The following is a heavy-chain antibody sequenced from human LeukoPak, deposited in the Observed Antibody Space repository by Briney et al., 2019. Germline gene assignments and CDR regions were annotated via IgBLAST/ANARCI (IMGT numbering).Heavy chain of an antibody. CDR3: ARGYLHCSGGSCSWWFDP. CDR2: ISAYNGNT. Sequence: ASVKVSCKASGFIFTGYYMHWVRQAPGQGLEWMGWISAYNGNTNYAQKLQGRVTMTTDTSTSTAYMELRSLRSDDTAVYYCARGYLHCSGGSCSWWFDPWGQGTLVTVSS. CDR1: GFIFTGYY. D-gene: IGHD2-15*01. J-gene: IGHJ5*02. V-gene: IGHV1-18*04.